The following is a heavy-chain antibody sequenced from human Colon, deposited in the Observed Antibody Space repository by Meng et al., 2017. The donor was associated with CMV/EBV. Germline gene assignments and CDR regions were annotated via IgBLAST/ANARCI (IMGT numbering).Heavy chain of an antibody. Sequence: GESLKISCAASGFGFNNHAMSWVRQAPGKGLEWVSLIYAVGTPYYADSVKGRFTISRDNDKNIIDLQMSSLTADDTAIYYCVTGTTGYFDLWGQGTLVTVSS. CDR3: VTGTTGYFDL. J-gene: IGHJ4*02. D-gene: IGHD1-7*01. CDR2: IYAVGTP. V-gene: IGHV3-53*01. CDR1: GFGFNNHA.